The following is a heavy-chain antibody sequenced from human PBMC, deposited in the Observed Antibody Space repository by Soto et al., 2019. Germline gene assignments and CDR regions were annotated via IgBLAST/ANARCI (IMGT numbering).Heavy chain of an antibody. V-gene: IGHV1-69*13. D-gene: IGHD1-26*01. CDR3: ARTDLLYFDY. J-gene: IGHJ4*02. CDR2: IMPIFGTA. Sequence: GASVKVSCKASGGTFSSYAISWVRQAPGQGLEWMGGIMPIFGTANYAQKFQGRVTITADESTSTAYMELSSLRSEDTAVYYCARTDLLYFDYWGQGTLVTVSS. CDR1: GGTFSSYA.